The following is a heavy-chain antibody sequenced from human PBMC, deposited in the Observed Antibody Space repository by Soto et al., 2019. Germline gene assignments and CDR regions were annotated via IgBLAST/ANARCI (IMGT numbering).Heavy chain of an antibody. CDR3: ARQHGPTTSENGFDP. D-gene: IGHD5-12*01. J-gene: IGHJ5*02. CDR1: GYTFFTYD. Sequence: QVHLVQSGVEVKTPGASVKVSCQASGYTFFTYDISWVRQAPGQWLEWMGWISTYSGDTKYAQKFQGRVTMTTDTSTTTAYLELRSLRSDDTAVYYCARQHGPTTSENGFDPWGQGTLVTVSS. CDR2: ISTYSGDT. V-gene: IGHV1-18*01.